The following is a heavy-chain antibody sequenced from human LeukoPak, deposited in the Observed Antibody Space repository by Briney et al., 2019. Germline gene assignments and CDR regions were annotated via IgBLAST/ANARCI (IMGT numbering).Heavy chain of an antibody. CDR2: INPTSSRT. D-gene: IGHD4-23*01. CDR3: ARDVGGNPRWFDP. J-gene: IGHJ5*02. V-gene: IGHV1-46*01. CDR1: GYTFASFQ. Sequence: GASVKVSCKASGYTFASFQMHWVRQAPGQGLEWMGIINPTSSRTLYAQRFQGRVTMTRDMSTNTVYMELNSLRSEDTAMYYCARDVGGNPRWFDPWGQGTLVTVSS.